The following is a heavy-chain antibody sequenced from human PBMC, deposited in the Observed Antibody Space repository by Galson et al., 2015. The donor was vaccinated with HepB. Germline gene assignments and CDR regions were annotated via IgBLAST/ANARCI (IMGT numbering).Heavy chain of an antibody. D-gene: IGHD6-13*01. V-gene: IGHV2-70*01. Sequence: PALVKPTQTLTLTCTFSGFSLSTSGMCVSWIRQPPGKALEWLALIDWDDDKYYSTSLKTRLTISKDTSKNQVVLTMTNMDPVDTATYYCARIRSQPCIAAAGVVDWYFDLWGRGTLVTVSS. CDR3: ARIRSQPCIAAAGVVDWYFDL. CDR1: GFSLSTSGMC. J-gene: IGHJ2*01. CDR2: IDWDDDK.